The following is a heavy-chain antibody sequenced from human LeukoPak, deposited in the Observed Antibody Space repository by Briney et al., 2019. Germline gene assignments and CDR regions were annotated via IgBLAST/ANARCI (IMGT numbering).Heavy chain of an antibody. CDR1: GYTFTSYG. J-gene: IGHJ4*02. CDR3: ARADILTGYYFFDS. D-gene: IGHD3-9*01. V-gene: IGHV1-18*01. Sequence: ASVKVSCKASGYTFTSYGISWVRQAPGQGLEWMGWISAYNGNTNYAQKLQGRVTMTTDTSTSTAYMEVRSLRSDDTAVFYCARADILTGYYFFDSWGQGTLVTVSS. CDR2: ISAYNGNT.